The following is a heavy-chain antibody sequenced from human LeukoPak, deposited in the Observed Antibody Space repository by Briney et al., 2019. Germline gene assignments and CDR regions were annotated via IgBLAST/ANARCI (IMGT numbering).Heavy chain of an antibody. CDR3: TIAAGALDAFDI. Sequence: SETLSLTCTVSGGSISNYYWTWIRQPAGKGLEWIGRIYTTGSTNYNPSLESRVTMSVDTSKNQFSLKLSSVTAADTAVYYCTIAAGALDAFDIWGQGTMVTVSS. V-gene: IGHV4-4*07. D-gene: IGHD6-19*01. CDR2: IYTTGST. J-gene: IGHJ3*02. CDR1: GGSISNYY.